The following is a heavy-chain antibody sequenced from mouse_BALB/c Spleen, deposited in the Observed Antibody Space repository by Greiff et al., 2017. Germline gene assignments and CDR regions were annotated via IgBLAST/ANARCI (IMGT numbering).Heavy chain of an antibody. CDR2: ISSGGSYT. D-gene: IGHD2-3*01. CDR3: ARHDDGLPFAY. CDR1: GFTFSSYG. J-gene: IGHJ3*01. V-gene: IGHV5-6*01. Sequence: EVMLVESGGDLVKPGGSLKLSCAASGFTFSSYGMSWVRQTPDKRLEWVATISSGGSYTYYPDSVKGRFTISRDNAKNTLYLQMSSLKSEDTAMYYCARHDDGLPFAYWGQGTLVTVSA.